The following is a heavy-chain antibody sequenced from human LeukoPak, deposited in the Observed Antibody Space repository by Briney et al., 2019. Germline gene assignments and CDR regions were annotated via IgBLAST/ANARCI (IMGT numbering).Heavy chain of an antibody. CDR1: AFTFSSYA. J-gene: IGHJ4*02. CDR2: ISGGGSST. D-gene: IGHD3-16*01. V-gene: IGHV3-23*01. Sequence: GGSLRLSCAASAFTFSSYAMSWVRQAPGQGLEWVSAISGGGSSTYYADSVKGRFTISRDNSNNTLYLQMNSLRAEDTAVYYCAKGSIMITFGGVLTSWGQGTLVTVSS. CDR3: AKGSIMITFGGVLTS.